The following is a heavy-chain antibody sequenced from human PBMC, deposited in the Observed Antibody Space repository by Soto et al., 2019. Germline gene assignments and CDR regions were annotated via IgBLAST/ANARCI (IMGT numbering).Heavy chain of an antibody. CDR1: GFTFSSYA. D-gene: IGHD2-15*01. J-gene: IGHJ4*02. CDR2: ISGSGGST. V-gene: IGHV3-23*01. Sequence: GGSLRLSCAASGFTFSSYAMSWVRQAPGKGLEWVSAISGSGGSTYYADSVKGRFTISRDNSKNTLYLQMNSLRAEDTAVYYCAKSAGIVVVVAATFEYYFDYWGQGTLVTVSS. CDR3: AKSAGIVVVVAATFEYYFDY.